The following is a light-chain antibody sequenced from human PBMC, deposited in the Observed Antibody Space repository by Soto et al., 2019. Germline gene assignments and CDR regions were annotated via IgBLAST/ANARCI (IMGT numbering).Light chain of an antibody. CDR2: GAS. CDR3: QQYHSCPWT. CDR1: QSIDSW. V-gene: IGKV1-5*01. Sequence: DIQMTQSPSTLSASLGDRVTITCRASQSIDSWLAWYQQKPGKAPKVLIHGASSLESGVPSRFSGRGSGTEFTLTISSRQPDDFATYCCQQYHSCPWTFGQGTQVEIK. J-gene: IGKJ1*01.